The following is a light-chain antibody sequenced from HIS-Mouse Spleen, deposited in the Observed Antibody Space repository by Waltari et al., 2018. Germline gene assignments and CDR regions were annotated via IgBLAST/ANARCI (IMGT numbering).Light chain of an antibody. CDR3: YSTDSSGNHRV. J-gene: IGLJ2*01. CDR1: ALHKKY. V-gene: IGLV3-10*01. CDR2: EDS. Sequence: SYELTQPPSVSVSPGQTARITCSGDALHKKYAYWYQQKSGQAPVLVIYEDSKRPSGIPEGFSGSSSGTMATLTISGAQVEDEADYYCYSTDSSGNHRVFGGGTKLTVL.